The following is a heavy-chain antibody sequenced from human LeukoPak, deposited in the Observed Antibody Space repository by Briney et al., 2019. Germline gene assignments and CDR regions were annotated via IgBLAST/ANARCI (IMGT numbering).Heavy chain of an antibody. CDR2: IYYSGST. CDR1: GGSFSGYY. CDR3: ARIKRGDITGTTPATIDY. Sequence: NPSETLSLTCAVYGGSFSGYYWGWIRQPPGKGLEWIGSIYYSGSTYYNPSLKSRVTISVDTSKNQFSLKLGSVTAADTAVYYCARIKRGDITGTTPATIDYWGQGTLVTVSS. D-gene: IGHD1-14*01. J-gene: IGHJ4*02. V-gene: IGHV4-34*01.